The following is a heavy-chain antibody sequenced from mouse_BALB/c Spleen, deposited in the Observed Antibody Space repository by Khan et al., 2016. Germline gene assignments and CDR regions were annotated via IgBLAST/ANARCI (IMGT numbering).Heavy chain of an antibody. CDR2: IRNKANGYTT. D-gene: IGHD2-2*01. CDR1: GFTFTDYY. V-gene: IGHV7-3*02. J-gene: IGHJ1*01. CDR3: AGLGWLRRDWYFDV. Sequence: EVELVESGGGLVQPGGSLRLSCATSGFTFTDYYMSWVRQPPGKALEWLGFIRNKANGYTTESSASVKGRFNISSDNSQSILYLQMNTLRAEDSATYYCAGLGWLRRDWYFDVWGAGTTVTVSS.